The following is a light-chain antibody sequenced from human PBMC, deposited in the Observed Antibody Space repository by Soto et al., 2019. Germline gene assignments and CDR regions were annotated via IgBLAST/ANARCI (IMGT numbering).Light chain of an antibody. CDR1: ESISSSH. CDR2: GAS. CDR3: QQYGSAPLT. Sequence: EIVLTQSPGTLSLSPGDRGTLSCRATESISSSHLAWYQQKPGQAPRLLIYGASSRATGIPDRFSGSGSGTDFTLTISRLEPEDFAVSYCQQYGSAPLTFGGRTKVDIK. J-gene: IGKJ4*01. V-gene: IGKV3-20*01.